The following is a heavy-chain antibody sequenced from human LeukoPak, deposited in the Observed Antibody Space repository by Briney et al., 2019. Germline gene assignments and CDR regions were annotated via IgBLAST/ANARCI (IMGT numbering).Heavy chain of an antibody. CDR1: GYTFTSYA. D-gene: IGHD3-16*01. J-gene: IGHJ6*02. CDR2: INTNIGNP. Sequence: ASVKVSCKASGYTFTSYAMNWVRQAPGQGLEWMGWINTNIGNPTYAQGFTGRFVFSLDTSVSTAYLQISSLKAEDTAVYYCARGPRGKYYYYGMDVWGQGTTVTVSS. CDR3: ARGPRGKYYYYGMDV. V-gene: IGHV7-4-1*02.